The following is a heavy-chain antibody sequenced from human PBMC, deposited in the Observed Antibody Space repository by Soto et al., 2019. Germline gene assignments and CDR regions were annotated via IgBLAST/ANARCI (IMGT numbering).Heavy chain of an antibody. D-gene: IGHD2-8*01. J-gene: IGHJ4*02. CDR3: AKGYCTNGVCYDFDY. CDR1: GFTFSSYG. Sequence: VGSLRLSCAASGFTFSSYGMHWVRQAPGKGLEWVAVISYDGSNKYYADSVKGRFTISRDNSKNTLYLQMNSLRAEDTAVYYCAKGYCTNGVCYDFDYWGQGTLVTVSS. CDR2: ISYDGSNK. V-gene: IGHV3-30*18.